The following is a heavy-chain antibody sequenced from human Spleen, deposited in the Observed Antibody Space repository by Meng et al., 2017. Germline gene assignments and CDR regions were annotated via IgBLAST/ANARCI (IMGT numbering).Heavy chain of an antibody. CDR1: GGSFSGYY. CDR2: INHSGST. V-gene: IGHV4-34*01. CDR3: ARVGITTVTTAGWFDP. J-gene: IGHJ5*02. D-gene: IGHD4-17*01. Sequence: QVQVQQWGAGLLKPSETLSLTCAVYGGSFSGYYWSWIRQPPGKGLEWIGEINHSGSTNYNPSLKSRVTISVDTSKNQFSLKLSSVTAADTAVYYCARVGITTVTTAGWFDPWGQGTLVTVSS.